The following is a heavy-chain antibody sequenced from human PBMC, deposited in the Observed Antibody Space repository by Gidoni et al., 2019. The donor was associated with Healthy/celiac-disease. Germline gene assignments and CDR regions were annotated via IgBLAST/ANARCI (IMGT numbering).Heavy chain of an antibody. CDR1: GFTFSSYA. CDR3: ASADIVVVPSLTVAGPSSDY. J-gene: IGHJ4*02. CDR2: ISSSGSTI. V-gene: IGHV3-48*03. D-gene: IGHD2-15*01. Sequence: EVQLVESGGGLVQPGGSLRLSCAASGFTFSSYAMNWVRQAPGKGLEWVSYISSSGSTIYYADSVKGRFTISRDNAKNSLYLQMNSLRAEDTAVYYCASADIVVVPSLTVAGPSSDYWGQGTLVTVSS.